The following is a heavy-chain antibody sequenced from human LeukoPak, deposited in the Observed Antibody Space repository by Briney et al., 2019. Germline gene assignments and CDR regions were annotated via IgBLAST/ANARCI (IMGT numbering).Heavy chain of an antibody. D-gene: IGHD3-10*01. J-gene: IGHJ3*02. Sequence: SETLSLTCTVSGGSISSYYRSWIRQPPGKGLEWIGEINHSGSTNYNPSLESRVTISVDTSKNQFSLKLTSVTAADTAVYYCARKGSGSYRIYLGDAFDIWGQGTMITVSS. CDR3: ARKGSGSYRIYLGDAFDI. CDR2: INHSGST. V-gene: IGHV4-34*01. CDR1: GGSISSYY.